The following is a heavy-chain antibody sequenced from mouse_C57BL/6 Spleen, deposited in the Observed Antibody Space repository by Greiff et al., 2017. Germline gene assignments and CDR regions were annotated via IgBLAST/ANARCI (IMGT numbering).Heavy chain of an antibody. J-gene: IGHJ2*01. CDR3: APGDSNSDYFDY. CDR2: ISSGSSTI. V-gene: IGHV5-17*01. Sequence: EVMLVESGGGLVKPGGSLKLSCAASGFTFSDYGMHWVRQAPEKGLEWVAYISSGSSTIYYAATVKGRFTISRDNAKNTLFLKMTSLRSEDTAMYYCAPGDSNSDYFDYWGQGTTLTVSS. CDR1: GFTFSDYG. D-gene: IGHD2-5*01.